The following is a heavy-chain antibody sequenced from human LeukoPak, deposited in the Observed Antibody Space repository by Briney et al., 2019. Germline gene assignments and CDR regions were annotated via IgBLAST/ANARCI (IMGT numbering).Heavy chain of an antibody. CDR1: GSTFSSYG. D-gene: IGHD6-6*01. V-gene: IGHV3-30*18. J-gene: IGHJ4*02. CDR2: ISYDGSNK. Sequence: GGSLRLSCAASGSTFSSYGMHWVRQAPGKGLEWVAVISYDGSNKYYADSVKGRFTISRDNSKNTLYLQMNSLRAEDTAVYYCAKETYSSSYFDYWGQGTLVTVSS. CDR3: AKETYSSSYFDY.